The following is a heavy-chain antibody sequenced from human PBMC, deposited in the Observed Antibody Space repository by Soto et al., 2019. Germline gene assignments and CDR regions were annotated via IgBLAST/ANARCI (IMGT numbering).Heavy chain of an antibody. V-gene: IGHV3-30-3*01. J-gene: IGHJ1*01. CDR1: GFTFSRYA. CDR2: ISRDGSST. Sequence: QVQVVESGGRVVQPGGSLRLSCEGSGFTFSRYAMHWVRQAPGGGLEWVAVISRDGSSTYYGDSVKGRFTVSRDNAKNSVFLSMTSLRADDTAVFYCARSRNGAVPDSINIWGQGTLVTVSS. D-gene: IGHD4-17*01. CDR3: ARSRNGAVPDSINI.